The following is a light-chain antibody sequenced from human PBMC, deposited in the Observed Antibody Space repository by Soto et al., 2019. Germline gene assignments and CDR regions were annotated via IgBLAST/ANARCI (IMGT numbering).Light chain of an antibody. CDR1: QSISVS. J-gene: IGKJ1*01. Sequence: IHLTHSVSTLSATVRDTLTITYRASQSISVSLAWYQQKPGKAPNLLIYDASTLQGGVPSRFSGSGSGTEFTLAVTSLQPEDFATYFCQQYDKYSTVGHGTKVDIK. CDR2: DAS. CDR3: QQYDKYST. V-gene: IGKV1-5*01.